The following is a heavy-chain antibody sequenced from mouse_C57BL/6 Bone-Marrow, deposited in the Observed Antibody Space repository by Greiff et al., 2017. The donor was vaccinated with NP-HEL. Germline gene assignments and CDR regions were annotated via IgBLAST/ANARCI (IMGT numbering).Heavy chain of an antibody. CDR1: GFNIKDDY. V-gene: IGHV14-4*01. J-gene: IGHJ2*01. CDR3: TTPLSYYDYERVLGLDY. D-gene: IGHD2-4*01. Sequence: VQLKQSGAELVRPGASVKLSCTASGFNIKDDYMHWVKQRPEQGLEWIGWIDPENGDTEYASKFQGKATITADTSSNTAYLQLSSLTSEDTAVYYCTTPLSYYDYERVLGLDYWGQGTTLTVSS. CDR2: IDPENGDT.